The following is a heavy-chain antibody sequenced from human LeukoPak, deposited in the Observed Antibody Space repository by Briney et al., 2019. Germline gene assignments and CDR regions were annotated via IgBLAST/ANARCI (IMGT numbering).Heavy chain of an antibody. CDR2: IIPIFGTA. Sequence: ASVKVCCKASGGTFSSYAISWVRQAPGQGLEWMGGIIPIFGTANYAQKFQGRVTITADESTSTAYMELSSLRSEDTAVYYCARLVAGGFSVTDYWGQGTLVTVSS. CDR3: ARLVAGGFSVTDY. V-gene: IGHV1-69*13. D-gene: IGHD6-19*01. CDR1: GGTFSSYA. J-gene: IGHJ4*02.